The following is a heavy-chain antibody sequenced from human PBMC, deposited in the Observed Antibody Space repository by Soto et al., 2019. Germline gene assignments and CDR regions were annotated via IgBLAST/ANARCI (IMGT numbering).Heavy chain of an antibody. CDR3: ARFLYSNYVLGWFDP. D-gene: IGHD4-4*01. CDR2: IYYSGST. Sequence: SETLSLTCTVSGGSVSSGSYYWSWIRQPPGKGLEWIGYIYYSGSTNYNPSLKSRVTISVDTSKNQFSLKLSSVTAADTAVYYCARFLYSNYVLGWFDPWCQGTLVTVSS. V-gene: IGHV4-61*01. CDR1: GGSVSSGSYY. J-gene: IGHJ5*02.